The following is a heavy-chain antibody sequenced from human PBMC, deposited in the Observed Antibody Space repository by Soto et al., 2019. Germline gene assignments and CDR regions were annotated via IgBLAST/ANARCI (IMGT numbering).Heavy chain of an antibody. CDR1: GGSFSSYI. CDR2: IIPVLGVE. Sequence: QVQLVQSGAEVKKPGSSVKVSCKASGGSFSSYIVSWVRQAPGQGLEWMGRIIPVLGVEYYAQKFQGRVTITADKSPSTAYMELSSLRSEDTAVYYCAKSPNPESATPSYYGMDVWGLGTTVTVSS. D-gene: IGHD2-15*01. V-gene: IGHV1-69*02. CDR3: AKSPNPESATPSYYGMDV. J-gene: IGHJ6*02.